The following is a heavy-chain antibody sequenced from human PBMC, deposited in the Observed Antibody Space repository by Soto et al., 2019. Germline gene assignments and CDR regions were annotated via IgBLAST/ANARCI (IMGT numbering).Heavy chain of an antibody. CDR2: IYPDNSDT. D-gene: IGHD1-1*01. V-gene: IGHV5-51*01. CDR1: GYSFPGYW. CDR3: ARQAATVATVPLLYFDP. J-gene: IGHJ4*02. Sequence: GESLKISCKASGYSFPGYWIGRVRQMPGKSLEWMGIIYPDNSDTRYSPSFQGQVTISADKSINTAYLQWSSLEASDTAMYYCARQAATVATVPLLYFDPWGQGTLVTVSS.